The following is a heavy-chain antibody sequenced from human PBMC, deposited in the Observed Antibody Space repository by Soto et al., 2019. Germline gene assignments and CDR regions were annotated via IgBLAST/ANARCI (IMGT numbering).Heavy chain of an antibody. CDR2: AYYSGDT. D-gene: IGHD2-8*01. Sequence: PSETLSLTCSVSGGSISRYYWSWIRQPPGKGLEWIGYAYYSGDTGYNPSLQSRVTMAVETSKNQVSLKLTSVTAADTAVYYCARDRSTYGGGGTGEVKENWFDPWGQGALVTVS. CDR3: ARDRSTYGGGGTGEVKENWFDP. J-gene: IGHJ5*02. CDR1: GGSISRYY. V-gene: IGHV4-59*01.